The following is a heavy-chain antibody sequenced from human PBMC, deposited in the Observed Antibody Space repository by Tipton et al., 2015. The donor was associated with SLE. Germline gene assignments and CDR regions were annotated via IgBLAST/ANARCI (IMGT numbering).Heavy chain of an antibody. D-gene: IGHD3-10*01. V-gene: IGHV4-30-4*08. J-gene: IGHJ4*02. Sequence: GLVKPSETLSLTCNVSGVSISSGNFYWSWIRQPPGKGLEWIGYSRYSGSTHYNPSLKSRITISVDRSNNQLSLKLSSVTAADTAVYYCARGTRGVIYYWGQGTLVTVSS. CDR1: GVSISSGNFY. CDR2: SRYSGST. CDR3: ARGTRGVIYY.